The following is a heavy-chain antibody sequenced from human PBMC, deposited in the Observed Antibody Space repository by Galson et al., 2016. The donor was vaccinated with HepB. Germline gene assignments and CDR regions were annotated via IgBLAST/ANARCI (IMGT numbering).Heavy chain of an antibody. CDR3: AREYLSGTETEFFQH. CDR1: GYTFTGFY. V-gene: IGHV1-2*02. D-gene: IGHD6-13*01. CDR2: INPNSGGT. J-gene: IGHJ1*01. Sequence: SVKVSCKASGYTFTGFYMHWVLQAPGQGLEWMGWINPNSGGTHSAQKFQGRVSLTRDTSISTAYMELSRLRSDDTAVYYCAREYLSGTETEFFQHWGQGTLVTVSS.